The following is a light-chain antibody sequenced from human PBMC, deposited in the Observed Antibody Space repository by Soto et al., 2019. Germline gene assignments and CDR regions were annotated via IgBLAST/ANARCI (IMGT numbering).Light chain of an antibody. CDR1: QSLTNNY. V-gene: IGKV3-20*01. CDR2: AAS. J-gene: IGKJ4*01. Sequence: EIVLTQSPGTLSLSPGERATLSCRASQSLTNNYLAWYQQKPGQAPRLLIYAASSRATGIPDRFSGSGSETDFTLTISRLELEDFAVYYCQQYGSSLPVTFGGGTKVDIK. CDR3: QQYGSSLPVT.